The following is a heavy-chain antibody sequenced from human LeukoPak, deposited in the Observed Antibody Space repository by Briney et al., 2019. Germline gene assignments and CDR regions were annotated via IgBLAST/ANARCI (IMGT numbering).Heavy chain of an antibody. CDR1: GFTFSSYV. V-gene: IGHV3-23*01. Sequence: GGSLRLSCAASGFTFSSYVMNWVRQAPGKGLERVSGISDSGGGTYYADSVKGRFTISRDNSKNTLYLQMNSLGAEDTAVYYCAKLPGRAADYWGQGTLVTVSS. J-gene: IGHJ4*02. CDR2: ISDSGGGT. CDR3: AKLPGRAADY.